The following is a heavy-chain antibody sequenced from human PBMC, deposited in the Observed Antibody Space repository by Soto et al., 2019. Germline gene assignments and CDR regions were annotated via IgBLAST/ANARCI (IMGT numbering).Heavy chain of an antibody. CDR3: ARDPEDYGDHAFAY. J-gene: IGHJ4*02. D-gene: IGHD4-17*01. CDR1: GYTFTVYY. CDR2: INPNSGGT. V-gene: IGHV1-2*04. Sequence: ASVKVSCKASGYTFTVYYMHWVRQAPGQGLEWMGWINPNSGGTNYAQKFQGWVTMTRDTSISTAYMELSRLRSDDTAVYYCARDPEDYGDHAFAYWGQGTLVTVSS.